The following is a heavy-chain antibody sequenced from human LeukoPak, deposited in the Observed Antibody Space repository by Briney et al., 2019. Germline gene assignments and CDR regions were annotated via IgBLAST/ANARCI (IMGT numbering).Heavy chain of an antibody. Sequence: ASVKVSCKASGYTFTSYGISWVRQAPGQGLEWMGWISAYNGNTNYARKLQGRVTMTTDTSTSTAYMELRSLRSDDTAVYYCARDGDVDTAMVDFDYWGQGTLVTV. CDR1: GYTFTSYG. CDR3: ARDGDVDTAMVDFDY. J-gene: IGHJ4*02. D-gene: IGHD5-18*01. V-gene: IGHV1-18*01. CDR2: ISAYNGNT.